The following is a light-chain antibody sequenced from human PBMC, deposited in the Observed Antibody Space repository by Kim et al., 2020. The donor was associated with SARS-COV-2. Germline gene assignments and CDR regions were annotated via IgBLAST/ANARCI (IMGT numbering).Light chain of an antibody. CDR1: QDINYY. CDR2: AAS. CDR3: LQHNSYPRT. Sequence: ASVGDRVTLTCRASQDINYYLAWLQQKPGKVPKRLIYAASTLQIGVPSRFSGGGSGTEFTLTISNLQPEDSATYYCLQHNSYPRTFGQGTKVEIK. J-gene: IGKJ1*01. V-gene: IGKV1-17*03.